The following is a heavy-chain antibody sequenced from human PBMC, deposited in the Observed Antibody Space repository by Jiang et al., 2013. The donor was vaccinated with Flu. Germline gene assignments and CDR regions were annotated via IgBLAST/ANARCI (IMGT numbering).Heavy chain of an antibody. Sequence: KPSETLSLTCTVSGGSISSSSYYWGWIRQPPGKGLEWIGSIYYSGSTYYNPSLKSRVTISVDTSKNQFSLKLSSVTAADTAVYYCAGHGYYGSGSYYNYPDAFDIWGQGTMVTVSS. CDR3: AGHGYYGSGSYYNYPDAFDI. J-gene: IGHJ3*02. CDR2: IYYSGST. D-gene: IGHD3-10*01. CDR1: GGSISSSSYY. V-gene: IGHV4-39*01.